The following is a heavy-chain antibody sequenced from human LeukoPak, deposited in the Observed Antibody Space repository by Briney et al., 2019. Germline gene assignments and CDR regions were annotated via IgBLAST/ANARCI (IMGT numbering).Heavy chain of an antibody. CDR3: ARDRGAFDI. J-gene: IGHJ3*02. Sequence: QPGGSLRLSCVASGFTFSSYAMSWVRQAPGKGLEWVSAISGTGSYIYYADSVKGRFTISRDNSKNTLYLQMNSLRAEDTAVYYCARDRGAFDIWGQGTMVTVSS. CDR2: ISGTGSYI. D-gene: IGHD3-10*01. V-gene: IGHV3-23*01. CDR1: GFTFSSYA.